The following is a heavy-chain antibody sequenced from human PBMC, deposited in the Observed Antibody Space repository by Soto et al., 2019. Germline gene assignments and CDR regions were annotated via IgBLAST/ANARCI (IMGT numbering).Heavy chain of an antibody. D-gene: IGHD3-10*01. CDR2: IGITTTI. V-gene: IGHV3-48*01. CDR3: ARWIRGTVDY. J-gene: IGHJ4*02. CDR1: GFTFSTYT. Sequence: PGGSLRLSCAASGFTFSTYTMNWVRQAPGKGLEWISYIGITTTISYSDSVKGRFTISRDNAKNALYLQMNSLRAEDTAVYYCARWIRGTVDYWGQGTLVTVSS.